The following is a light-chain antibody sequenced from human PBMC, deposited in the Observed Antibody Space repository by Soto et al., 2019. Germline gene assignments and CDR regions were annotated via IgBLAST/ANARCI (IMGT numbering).Light chain of an antibody. J-gene: IGKJ1*01. CDR2: SAS. CDR1: QGINNY. V-gene: IGKV1-27*01. Sequence: DIQMTQSPSSLSASVGDRVTITCRASQGINNYLACYQRKPGKVPDLLMSSASTLQSGAPSRFTGSGSGTEFTPTISSLQAEDVVTYYCQKYNIGPSWTFGQGTRWIS. CDR3: QKYNIGPSWT.